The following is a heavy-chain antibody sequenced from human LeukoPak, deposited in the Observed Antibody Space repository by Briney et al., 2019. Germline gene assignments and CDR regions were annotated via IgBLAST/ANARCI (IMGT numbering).Heavy chain of an antibody. CDR2: ISYDGSNE. D-gene: IGHD3-10*01. Sequence: AGSLRLSCAASALSFRNYDMHWDRQGQGKVLECVAVISYDGSNEYYADSVKGRFTISRDNSKNTLYLQMNSLRVEDTAIYYCASPSRFGSGTYPPDYWGQGTLVTVCS. CDR1: ALSFRNYD. CDR3: ASPSRFGSGTYPPDY. J-gene: IGHJ4*02. V-gene: IGHV3-30-3*01.